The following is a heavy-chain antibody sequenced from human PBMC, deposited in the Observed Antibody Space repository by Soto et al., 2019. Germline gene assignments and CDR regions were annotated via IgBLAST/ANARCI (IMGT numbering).Heavy chain of an antibody. CDR3: ARGQITMVRAGRRFDP. J-gene: IGHJ5*02. V-gene: IGHV4-34*01. CDR2: INHSGST. Sequence: QVQLQQWGAGLLKPSETLSLTCAVYGGSFSGYYWSWIRQPPGKGLEWIEEINHSGSTNYNPSLKSRVTISVDTSKNHFSLKLSSVTAADTAVYYCARGQITMVRAGRRFDPWGQGTLVTVSS. CDR1: GGSFSGYY. D-gene: IGHD3-10*01.